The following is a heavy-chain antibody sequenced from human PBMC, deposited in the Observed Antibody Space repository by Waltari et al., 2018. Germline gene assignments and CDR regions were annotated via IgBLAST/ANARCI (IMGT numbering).Heavy chain of an antibody. CDR1: GGSTSSRGYY. Sequence: QLQLHEPGSGLVKPSEPLSPTGPVPGGSTSSRGYYCGRVRQPPGTGLEWIGSIYYSGRTYYSPSLKSRVNISVDTSKNQFSLKLSSVTAADTAVYYCARHLRPSITIFGVVRPCAFDIWGQGTMVTVSS. CDR3: ARHLRPSITIFGVVRPCAFDI. V-gene: IGHV4-39*01. J-gene: IGHJ3*02. D-gene: IGHD3-3*01. CDR2: IYYSGRT.